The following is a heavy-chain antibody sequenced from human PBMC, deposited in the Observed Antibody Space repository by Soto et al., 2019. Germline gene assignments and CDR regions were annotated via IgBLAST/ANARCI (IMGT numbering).Heavy chain of an antibody. V-gene: IGHV4-39*01. Sequence: SETLSLTCTVPGGSISSSSYYWGWIRQPPGKGLEWIGSIYYSGSTYYNPSLKSRVTISVDTSKNQFSLKLSSVTAADTAVYYCARHRAAQALCYFDYWGQGTLVTVSS. D-gene: IGHD3-16*01. CDR2: IYYSGST. CDR3: ARHRAAQALCYFDY. J-gene: IGHJ4*02. CDR1: GGSISSSSYY.